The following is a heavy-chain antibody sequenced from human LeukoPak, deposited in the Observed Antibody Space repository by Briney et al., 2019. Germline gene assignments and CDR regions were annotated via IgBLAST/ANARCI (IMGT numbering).Heavy chain of an antibody. CDR1: GYTFTSYY. Sequence: EASVKVSCKASGYTFTSYYMHWVRQAPGQGLEWMGIINPSGGSTSYAQKFQGRVTMTRDTSTSTVYMELSSLRSEDTAVYYCARRLTGTTVRVVGALGYWGQGTLVTVSS. J-gene: IGHJ4*02. V-gene: IGHV1-46*01. CDR2: INPSGGST. D-gene: IGHD1-20*01. CDR3: ARRLTGTTVRVVGALGY.